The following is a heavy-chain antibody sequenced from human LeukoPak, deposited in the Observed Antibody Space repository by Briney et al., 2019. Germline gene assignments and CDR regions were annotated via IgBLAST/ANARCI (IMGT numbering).Heavy chain of an antibody. D-gene: IGHD3-22*01. CDR2: TSYSGGT. J-gene: IGHJ3*02. V-gene: IGHV4-39*02. CDR3: AREVEYYDSSGYRPHAFDI. Sequence: PSETLSLTCTVSGGSIISNNHYWGWTRQPPGKGLEWFGSTSYSGGTAYNPSLRSRVTISVDTSKNQFSLKVNSVTAADTAVYYCAREVEYYDSSGYRPHAFDIWGQGTLVTVSA. CDR1: GGSIISNNHY.